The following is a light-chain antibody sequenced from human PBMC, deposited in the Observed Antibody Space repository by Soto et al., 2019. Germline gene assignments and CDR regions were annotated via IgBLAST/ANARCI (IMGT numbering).Light chain of an antibody. CDR2: EVS. V-gene: IGLV2-14*01. CDR3: SSYTSSSTYV. CDR1: SSGVGGYNY. J-gene: IGLJ1*01. Sequence: QSALTQPASVSGSPGQSITISCTGTSSGVGGYNYVSLYQQHPGKAPKLMIYEVSNRPSGVSNRFSGSKSGNTAALTISGLQAEDEADYYCSSYTSSSTYVFGTGTKLTV.